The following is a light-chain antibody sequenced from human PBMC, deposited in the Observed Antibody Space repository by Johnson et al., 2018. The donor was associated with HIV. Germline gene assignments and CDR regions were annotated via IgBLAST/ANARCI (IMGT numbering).Light chain of an antibody. CDR2: DNN. CDR1: SSNIGNNY. CDR3: GTWDNILRANV. Sequence: QAVLTQPPSVSAAPGQKVTISCSGSSSNIGNNYVSWYQQLPGTAPKLLIYDNNKRPSGIPDRFSGSKSGTPATLGITGLQTGAEAEYYCGTWDNILRANVFGTGTKVTVL. V-gene: IGLV1-51*01. J-gene: IGLJ1*01.